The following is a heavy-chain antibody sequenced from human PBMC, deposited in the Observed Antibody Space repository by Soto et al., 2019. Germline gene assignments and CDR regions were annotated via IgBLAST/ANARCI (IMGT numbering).Heavy chain of an antibody. CDR1: GFTFSSYG. CDR2: ISYDGSNK. J-gene: IGHJ6*03. V-gene: IGHV3-30*18. Sequence: GGSLRLSCAASGFTFSSYGMHWVRQAPGKGLEWVAVISYDGSNKYYADSVKGRFTISRDNSKNTLYLQINSLRAEDTAVYYCAKEPVDTAMVNYYYYMDVWGKGTTVTVSS. D-gene: IGHD5-18*01. CDR3: AKEPVDTAMVNYYYYMDV.